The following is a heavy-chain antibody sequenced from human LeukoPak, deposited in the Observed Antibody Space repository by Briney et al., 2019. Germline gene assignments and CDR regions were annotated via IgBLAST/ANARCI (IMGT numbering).Heavy chain of an antibody. CDR3: ARGSPTYGYCSSTSCYALDY. D-gene: IGHD2-2*01. J-gene: IGHJ4*02. CDR2: VSGSGGST. V-gene: IGHV3-23*01. Sequence: GGSLRLSCAASGFTFSSYVMSWVRQAPGKGVEWVSAVSGSGGSTYYADSVKGRFTISRDNSKNTLYLQMNSLRAEDTAVYYCARGSPTYGYCSSTSCYALDYWGQGTLVTVSS. CDR1: GFTFSSYV.